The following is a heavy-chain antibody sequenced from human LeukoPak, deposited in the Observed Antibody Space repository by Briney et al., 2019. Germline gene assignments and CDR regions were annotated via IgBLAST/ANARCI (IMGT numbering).Heavy chain of an antibody. CDR1: GFTFSSYA. J-gene: IGHJ5*01. V-gene: IGHV3-53*01. Sequence: GGSLRLSCAASGFTFSSYAMSWVRQAPGKGLEWVSGIYVDGSTYYADSVKGRFTISRDNSRNTLYLQMNSLRAEDTAVYYCPRITAYDDSWGQGTLVTVSS. D-gene: IGHD1-20*01. CDR3: PRITAYDDS. CDR2: IYVDGST.